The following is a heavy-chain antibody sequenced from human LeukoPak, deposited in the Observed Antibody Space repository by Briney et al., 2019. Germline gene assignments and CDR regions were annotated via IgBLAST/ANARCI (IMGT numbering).Heavy chain of an antibody. J-gene: IGHJ4*02. D-gene: IGHD1-1*01. CDR1: GGPLSAYY. CDR3: ASGETGSTLGGY. V-gene: IGHV4-59*01. CDR2: IYDTGNT. Sequence: SETLSLTCTVSGGPLSAYYWTWIRQPPGKGLEWIGYIYDTGNTNYNPSLKRRVTISVDTSKNQFSLKLTSVTAADTAVYYCASGETGSTLGGYWGQGTLVTVSS.